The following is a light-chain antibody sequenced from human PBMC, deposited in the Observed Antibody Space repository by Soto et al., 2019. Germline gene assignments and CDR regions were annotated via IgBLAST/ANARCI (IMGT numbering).Light chain of an antibody. Sequence: EIVMTQSPATLSVSPGEGATLSCRASQSVSNNLAWYQQKPGQTPRLLIYGASTRATGIPARFSGSGSETEFTLTISSLQSEDFAVYYCQHYDNWPRTFGQGTKVDIK. CDR3: QHYDNWPRT. CDR2: GAS. V-gene: IGKV3-15*01. CDR1: QSVSNN. J-gene: IGKJ1*01.